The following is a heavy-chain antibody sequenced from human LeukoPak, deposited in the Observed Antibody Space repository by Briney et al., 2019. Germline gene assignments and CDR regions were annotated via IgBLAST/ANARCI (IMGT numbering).Heavy chain of an antibody. Sequence: GGSLTLSCPVSGFTFSIYAMNWGRQAQGKGLEWVSAISGSGGSTYYADSVRGRFTIYRDNAKNTLYLQMNSLRVDDTAVYYCARGSWNERDLEYWGQGTLITVSS. D-gene: IGHD1-1*01. V-gene: IGHV3-23*01. J-gene: IGHJ4*02. CDR1: GFTFSIYA. CDR3: ARGSWNERDLEY. CDR2: ISGSGGST.